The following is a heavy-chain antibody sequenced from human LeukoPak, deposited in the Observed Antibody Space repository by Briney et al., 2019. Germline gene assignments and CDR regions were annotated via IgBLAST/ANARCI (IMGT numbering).Heavy chain of an antibody. J-gene: IGHJ3*02. V-gene: IGHV3-53*01. CDR3: ARDVTYCGGDCQDAFDI. Sequence: GGTLRLSCAASGFTVSSNYMSWVRQAPGKGLEWVSVIYSGGSTYYADSVKGRFTISRDNSKNTLYLQMNSLRAEDTAVYYCARDVTYCGGDCQDAFDIWGQGTMVTVSS. CDR1: GFTVSSNY. D-gene: IGHD2-21*02. CDR2: IYSGGST.